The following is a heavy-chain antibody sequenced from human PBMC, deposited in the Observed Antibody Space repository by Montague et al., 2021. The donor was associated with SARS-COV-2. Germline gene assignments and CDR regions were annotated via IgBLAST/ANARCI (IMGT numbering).Heavy chain of an antibody. V-gene: IGHV4-4*03. CDR1: GASITSSNW. J-gene: IGHJ5*02. D-gene: IGHD2-15*01. Sequence: PETLSLTCTVSGASITSSNWWNWVRQPPGKGLEWIGQIYHSGSTNYNPSLKSRLTPSLDKSKNQFSLNLSSVTAADTAVYYCARQIQQVVLSPAKLTNWFDPWGLGTLVTVAS. CDR3: ARQIQQVVLSPAKLTNWFDP. CDR2: IYHSGST.